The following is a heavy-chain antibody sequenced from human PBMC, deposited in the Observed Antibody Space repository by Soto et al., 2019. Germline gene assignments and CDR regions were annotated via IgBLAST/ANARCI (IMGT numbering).Heavy chain of an antibody. Sequence: QVQLVQSGAEEKKPGASVKVSCKASGYTFTSYAMHWVRQAPGQRLEWMGWINAGNGNTKYSQKFQGRVTITRDTPASTAYMELSSLRSEDTAEYYSASESYGGEFDYWGQGTLVTVSS. D-gene: IGHD4-17*01. CDR1: GYTFTSYA. CDR2: INAGNGNT. CDR3: ASESYGGEFDY. J-gene: IGHJ4*02. V-gene: IGHV1-3*05.